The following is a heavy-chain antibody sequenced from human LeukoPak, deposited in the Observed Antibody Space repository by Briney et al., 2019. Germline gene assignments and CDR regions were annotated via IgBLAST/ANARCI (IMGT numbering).Heavy chain of an antibody. CDR1: GFTFSNYW. Sequence: GGSLRLSCAASGFTFSNYWMHWVRQAPGKGLVWVSRINGDGSSTSYADSVKGRFTISRDNAKNTLYLQMSSLRVEDTALYYCATLGYCSGGNCFSDYWGQGTLVTVSS. J-gene: IGHJ4*02. CDR2: INGDGSST. CDR3: ATLGYCSGGNCFSDY. V-gene: IGHV3-74*01. D-gene: IGHD2-15*01.